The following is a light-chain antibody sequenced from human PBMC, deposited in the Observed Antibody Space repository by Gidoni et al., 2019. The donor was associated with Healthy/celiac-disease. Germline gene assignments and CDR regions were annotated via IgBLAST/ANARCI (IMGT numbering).Light chain of an antibody. J-gene: IGKJ1*01. Sequence: EILLKQSPATLSVSPGERATLSCRASQSISSKLAWYQQKLGQAPRLLIYRASTRATGIPARFNGSGSGTEFTLSISSLQSEDFAVYYCQQCNTWPLTFGQGTKVEIK. CDR1: QSISSK. CDR2: RAS. CDR3: QQCNTWPLT. V-gene: IGKV3-15*01.